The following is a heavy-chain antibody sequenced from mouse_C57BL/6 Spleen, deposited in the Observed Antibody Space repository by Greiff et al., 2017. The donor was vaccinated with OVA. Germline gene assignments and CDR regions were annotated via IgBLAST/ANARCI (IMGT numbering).Heavy chain of an antibody. CDR2: IDPNSGGT. D-gene: IGHD2-2*01. Sequence: QVQLQQPGAELVKPGASVKLSCKASGYTFTSYWMHWVQQRPGRGLEWIGRIDPNSGGTTYNEKFKSKATLTVDKPSSPAYMQLSSLTSEDSAVYYCARSTMVTAYYFDYWGQGTTLTVSS. CDR1: GYTFTSYW. J-gene: IGHJ2*01. CDR3: ARSTMVTAYYFDY. V-gene: IGHV1-72*01.